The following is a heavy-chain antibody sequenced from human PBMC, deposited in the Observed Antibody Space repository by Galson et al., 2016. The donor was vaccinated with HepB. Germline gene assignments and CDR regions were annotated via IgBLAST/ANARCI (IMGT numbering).Heavy chain of an antibody. CDR3: AREGMTTVAMLDY. CDR1: GLIFSSYG. D-gene: IGHD4-23*01. CDR2: IWNDGSNQ. J-gene: IGHJ4*02. V-gene: IGHV3-33*01. Sequence: SLRLSCAASGLIFSSYGMHWVRQAPGKGLEWVAVIWNDGSNQYYVDSAKGRFTISRDNSKNTLYLQMNSLRAEDTAVYYCAREGMTTVAMLDYWGQGTLVTVAS.